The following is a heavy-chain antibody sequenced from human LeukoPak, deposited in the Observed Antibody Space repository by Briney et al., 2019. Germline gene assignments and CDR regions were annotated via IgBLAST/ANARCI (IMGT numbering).Heavy chain of an antibody. CDR3: ARDNFGYCSGGSCYVNLLGY. V-gene: IGHV1-46*03. CDR1: GYTFTSYY. D-gene: IGHD2-15*01. Sequence: ASVKVTCKASGYTFTSYYMHWVRQAPGQGLEWMGIINPSGGSTSYAQKFQGRVTMTRVTSTSTVYMELSSLRSEDTAVYYCARDNFGYCSGGSCYVNLLGYWGQGTLVTVSS. CDR2: INPSGGST. J-gene: IGHJ4*02.